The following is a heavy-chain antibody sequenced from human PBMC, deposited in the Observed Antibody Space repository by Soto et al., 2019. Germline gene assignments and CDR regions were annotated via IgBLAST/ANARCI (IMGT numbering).Heavy chain of an antibody. CDR1: GFTFSSYA. V-gene: IGHV3-23*01. CDR3: AKHAVQEWLRVGDFEL. D-gene: IGHD3-3*01. CDR2: ISGSGGST. J-gene: IGHJ2*01. Sequence: EVQLLESGGGLVQPGGSLRLSCAASGFTFSSYAMSWVRQAPGKGLEWVSAISGSGGSTYYADSVKGRFTISRDNSKNTLYRQMNSLRAEDTAVYYCAKHAVQEWLRVGDFELWGRGTLVTVSS.